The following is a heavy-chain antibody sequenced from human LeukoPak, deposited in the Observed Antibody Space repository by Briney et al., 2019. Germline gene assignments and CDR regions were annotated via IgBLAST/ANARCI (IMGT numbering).Heavy chain of an antibody. CDR1: GGSISSGG. CDR3: AKVTTLLIGEFDS. Sequence: LSLTCTVSGGSISSGGYYWSWIRQHPGKGLEWVAVISYDGSNKYYADSVKGRFTISRDNSKNTLYLQMNGLRAEDTAVYYCAKVTTLLIGEFDSWGQGTMVTVSS. V-gene: IGHV3-30*18. J-gene: IGHJ3*01. D-gene: IGHD4-17*01. CDR2: ISYDGSNK.